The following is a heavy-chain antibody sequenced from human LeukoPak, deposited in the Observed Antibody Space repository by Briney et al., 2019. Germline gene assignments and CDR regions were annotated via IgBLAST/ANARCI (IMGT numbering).Heavy chain of an antibody. CDR1: GGSISSYY. CDR3: ARRSYGDYFDY. CDR2: TYYSGST. Sequence: SETLSLTCTVSGGSISSYYWSWIRQPPGKGLEWIGYTYYSGSTNYNPSLKSRVTMSVHASQNQFSLRLNSVTAADTAVYYCARRSYGDYFDYWGQGTLVTVSS. D-gene: IGHD4-17*01. J-gene: IGHJ4*02. V-gene: IGHV4-59*08.